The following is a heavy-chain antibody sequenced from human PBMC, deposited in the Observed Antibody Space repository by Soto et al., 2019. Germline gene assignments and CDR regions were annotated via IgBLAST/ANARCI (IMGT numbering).Heavy chain of an antibody. J-gene: IGHJ5*02. CDR1: GGTFSSYA. CDR2: IIPIFGTA. D-gene: IGHD2-2*01. Sequence: QVQLVQSGAEVKKPGSSVKVSCKASGGTFSSYAISWVRQAPGQGLEWMGGIIPIFGTANYAQKFQGRVTITADESTSTAYMELSSLRSEDTAVYYCARSRAWVVVPAATTNNWFDPWGQGTLVTVSS. CDR3: ARSRAWVVVPAATTNNWFDP. V-gene: IGHV1-69*01.